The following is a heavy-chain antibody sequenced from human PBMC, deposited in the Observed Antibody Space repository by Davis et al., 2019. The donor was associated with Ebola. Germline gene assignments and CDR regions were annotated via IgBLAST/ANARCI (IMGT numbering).Heavy chain of an antibody. CDR2: IKQDGSEK. D-gene: IGHD2-15*01. J-gene: IGHJ5*02. CDR1: GFTFSDYW. Sequence: GGSLRLSCVPSGFTFSDYWMSWVRQAPGKGLEWVANIKQDGSEKYYVDSVKGRFTISRDNAKNSLYLQMNSLRAEDTAVYYCATRVLGYCSAWGQGTLVTVSS. V-gene: IGHV3-7*01. CDR3: ATRVLGYCSA.